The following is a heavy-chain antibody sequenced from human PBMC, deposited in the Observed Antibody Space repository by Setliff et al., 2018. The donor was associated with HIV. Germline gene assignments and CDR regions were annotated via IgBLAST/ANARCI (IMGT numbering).Heavy chain of an antibody. CDR2: INPSGDIT. CDR1: GITFSSHY. Sequence: ASVKVSCNVSGITFSSHYMHWVRQAAGKGLEWMGLINPSGDITCYAEQFQGRVTMTRDTYTRTVYMELRSLRSEDAAIYYCASKGGSGNYPHSDAFDIWGQGTLVTVSS. V-gene: IGHV1-46*01. CDR3: ASKGGSGNYPHSDAFDI. J-gene: IGHJ3*02. D-gene: IGHD3-10*01.